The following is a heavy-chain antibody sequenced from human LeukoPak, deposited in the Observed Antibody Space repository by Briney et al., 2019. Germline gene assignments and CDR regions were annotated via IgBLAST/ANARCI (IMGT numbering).Heavy chain of an antibody. D-gene: IGHD6-13*01. J-gene: IGHJ4*02. CDR3: ARVGYHIAASGTPDY. CDR1: GYSLSSGFF. Sequence: PSETLSLTCTVSGYSLSSGFFCDWIRQSPGKGLEWIGSFSHRGGSYHNPSLKSRVTISVDTSKNQFSLKLLSVTAADTAVYYCARVGYHIAASGTPDYWGQGTLVTVSS. CDR2: FSHRGGS. V-gene: IGHV4-38-2*02.